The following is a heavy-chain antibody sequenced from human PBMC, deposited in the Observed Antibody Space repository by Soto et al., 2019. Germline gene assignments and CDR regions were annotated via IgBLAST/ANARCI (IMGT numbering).Heavy chain of an antibody. CDR1: GGTFSSYA. CDR3: ARDTYDSSGYYYGGAFDS. J-gene: IGHJ3*02. V-gene: IGHV1-69*01. Sequence: QVQLVQSGAEVKKPGSSVKVSCKASGGTFSSYAISWVRQAPGQGLEWMGGIIPIFGTANYAQKFQGRVTITEDEATRTAYMERSSLRSEDKAVYYCARDTYDSSGYYYGGAFDSWGQGTMVTVSS. D-gene: IGHD3-22*01. CDR2: IIPIFGTA.